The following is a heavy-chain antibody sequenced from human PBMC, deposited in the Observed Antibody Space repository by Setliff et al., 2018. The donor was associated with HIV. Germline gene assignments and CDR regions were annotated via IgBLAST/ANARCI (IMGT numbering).Heavy chain of an antibody. CDR2: ISFDGSNK. CDR1: GFTFSSYS. J-gene: IGHJ6*03. D-gene: IGHD3-9*01. V-gene: IGHV3-30*12. CDR3: ARGRITIFFRSRSGYMDV. Sequence: GGSLRLSCAASGFTFSSYSMNWVRQAPGKGLEWVALISFDGSNKYYADSVKGRFTISRDYSQNTLYLQMNSLRAEDTAVYYCARGRITIFFRSRSGYMDVWGKGTTVTVSS.